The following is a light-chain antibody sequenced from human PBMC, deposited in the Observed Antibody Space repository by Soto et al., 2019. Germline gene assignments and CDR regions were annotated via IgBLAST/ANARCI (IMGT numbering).Light chain of an antibody. CDR2: EVS. J-gene: IGLJ3*02. V-gene: IGLV2-14*01. CDR3: TSYTSNNILV. Sequence: QSALTQPASVSGSPGQSITISCTGTSSDVGGYTFVSWYQQHPGKAPKLMIYEVSNRPSGISNRFSGSKSGNTASLTISGLQAEDEAEYYCTSYTSNNILVFGGGTKLTVL. CDR1: SSDVGGYTF.